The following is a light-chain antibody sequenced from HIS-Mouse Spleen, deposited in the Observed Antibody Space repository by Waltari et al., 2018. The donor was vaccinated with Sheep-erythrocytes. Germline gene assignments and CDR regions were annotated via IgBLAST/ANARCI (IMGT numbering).Light chain of an antibody. CDR2: EVS. J-gene: IGLJ2*01. V-gene: IGLV2-18*02. Sequence: QSALTQPPSVSGSPGHSVTISCTGTSSDVGSYNRVSWYQQPPGTAPKLMIYEVSNRPSGFPDRFSGSKSGNTASLTISGLQAEDEADYYCSSYTSSSTVVFGGGTKLTVL. CDR1: SSDVGSYNR. CDR3: SSYTSSSTVV.